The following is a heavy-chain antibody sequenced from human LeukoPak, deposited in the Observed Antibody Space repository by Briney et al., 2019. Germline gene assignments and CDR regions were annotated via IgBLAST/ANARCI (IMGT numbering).Heavy chain of an antibody. CDR1: GITLSNYG. CDR2: ISDSGGRT. J-gene: IGHJ4*02. CDR3: AKRCVVIRAILVGFHKEAYYFDS. V-gene: IGHV3-23*01. D-gene: IGHD2-21*01. Sequence: GGSLRLSCAASGITLSNYGMSWVRQAPGKGLEWVAGISDSGGRTNYADSVKGRFTISRDNPKNTLYLQMNSLRAEDTAVYFCAKRCVVIRAILVGFHKEAYYFDSWGQGALVTVSS.